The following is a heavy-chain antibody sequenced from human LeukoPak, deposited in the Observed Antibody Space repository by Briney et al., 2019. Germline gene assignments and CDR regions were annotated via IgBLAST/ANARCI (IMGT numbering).Heavy chain of an antibody. CDR2: IKWNSDST. D-gene: IGHD6-19*01. CDR1: GFTFDDYG. Sequence: GGSLRLSCAASGFTFDDYGMSWVRQAPGKGLEWVSGIKWNSDSTGYADSVKGRFTISRDNAKNSLYLQMNSLRAEDTALYYCVRGAGSGWYFFYNYWGQGPLVTVSS. J-gene: IGHJ4*02. CDR3: VRGAGSGWYFFYNY. V-gene: IGHV3-20*04.